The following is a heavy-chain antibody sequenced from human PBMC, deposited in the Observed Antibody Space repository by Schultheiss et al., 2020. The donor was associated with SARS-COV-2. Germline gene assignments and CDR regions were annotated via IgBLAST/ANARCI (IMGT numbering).Heavy chain of an antibody. V-gene: IGHV3-30*01. Sequence: YADSVKGRFTISRDNSKNTLYLQMNSLRAEDTAVYYCASTSHSSYYYYGMDVWGQGTTVTVSS. CDR3: ASTSHSSYYYYGMDV. D-gene: IGHD2-2*01. J-gene: IGHJ6*02.